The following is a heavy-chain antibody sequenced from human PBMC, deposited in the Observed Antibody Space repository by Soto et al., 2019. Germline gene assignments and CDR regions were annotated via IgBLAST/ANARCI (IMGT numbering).Heavy chain of an antibody. CDR1: GGSISSSSYY. CDR3: ARHKDGFYDFWSGYYLDY. J-gene: IGHJ4*02. D-gene: IGHD3-3*01. V-gene: IGHV4-39*01. CDR2: IYYSGST. Sequence: SETLSLTCTVSGGSISSSSYYWGWIRQPPGKGLEWIGSIYYSGSTYYNPSLKSRVTISVDTSKNQFSLKLSSVTAADTAVYYCARHKDGFYDFWSGYYLDYWGQGTLVTVSS.